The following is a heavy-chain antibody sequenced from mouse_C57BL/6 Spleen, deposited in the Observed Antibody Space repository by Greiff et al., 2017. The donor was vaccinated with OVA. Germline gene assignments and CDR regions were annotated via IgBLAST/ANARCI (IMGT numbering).Heavy chain of an antibody. D-gene: IGHD2-3*01. CDR1: GYTFTSYW. J-gene: IGHJ4*01. CDR3: ARLDDGYPHYYAMDY. Sequence: VQLQQPGAELVRPGSSVKLSCKASGYTFTSYWMHWVKQRPIQGLEWIGNIDPSDSETHYNQKFKDKATLTVDKSSSTAYMQLSSLTSEDSAVYYCARLDDGYPHYYAMDYWGQGTSVTVSS. V-gene: IGHV1-52*01. CDR2: IDPSDSET.